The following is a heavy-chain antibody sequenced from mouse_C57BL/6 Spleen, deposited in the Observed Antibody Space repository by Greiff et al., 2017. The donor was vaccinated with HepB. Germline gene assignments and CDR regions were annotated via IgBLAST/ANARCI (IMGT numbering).Heavy chain of an antibody. J-gene: IGHJ2*01. CDR2: IDPSDSET. Sequence: QVQLQQPGAELVRPGSSVKLSCKASGYTFTSYWMHWVKQSPIQGLEWIGNIDPSDSETHYNQKFKDKATLTVDKSSSTAYMQLSSLTSEDSAVYYCARYYYGSGYFDYWGQGTTLTVSS. V-gene: IGHV1-52*01. CDR1: GYTFTSYW. CDR3: ARYYYGSGYFDY. D-gene: IGHD1-1*01.